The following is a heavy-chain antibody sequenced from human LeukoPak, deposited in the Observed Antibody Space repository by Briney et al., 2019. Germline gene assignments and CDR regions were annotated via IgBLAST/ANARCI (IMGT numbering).Heavy chain of an antibody. V-gene: IGHV4-34*01. J-gene: IGHJ4*02. Sequence: PSETLSLTCAVYGGSFSGYYWSWIRQPPGKGLEWIGEINHSGSTNYNPSLKSRVTISVDTSKNQFSLKLSSVTAADTAVYYCARGAGYSSSSDYWGQGTLVTVSS. CDR2: INHSGST. CDR3: ARGAGYSSSSDY. D-gene: IGHD6-13*01. CDR1: GGSFSGYY.